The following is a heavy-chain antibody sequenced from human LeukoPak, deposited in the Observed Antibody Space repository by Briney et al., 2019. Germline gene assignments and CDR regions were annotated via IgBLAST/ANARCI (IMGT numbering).Heavy chain of an antibody. CDR1: GDSVSTNSGS. J-gene: IGHJ6*03. CDR3: ARGGYFDSSGYPNYYSYYYMDA. CDR2: TYYRSKWYT. Sequence: SQTLSLTCAISGDSVSTNSGSWTWIRQSPSRGLEWLGRTYYRSKWYTHYAESAKGRIIINADTSQNQFSLQLNSVTPEDTAVYYCARGGYFDSSGYPNYYSYYYMDAWGKGTTVTVSS. V-gene: IGHV6-1*01. D-gene: IGHD3-22*01.